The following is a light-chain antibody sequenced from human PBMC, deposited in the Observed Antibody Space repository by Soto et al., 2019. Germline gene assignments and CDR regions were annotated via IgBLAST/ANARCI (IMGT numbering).Light chain of an antibody. V-gene: IGKV3-11*01. J-gene: IGKJ5*01. Sequence: EIVLTQSPATLSLSPGERATLSCRASQSVSSYLAWYQQKPGQAPRLLIYDASNRATGIPARFSGSGSGTDFTLTISSLETEDFAVYYCQQRSNWPITFGQGKRLEI. CDR3: QQRSNWPIT. CDR2: DAS. CDR1: QSVSSY.